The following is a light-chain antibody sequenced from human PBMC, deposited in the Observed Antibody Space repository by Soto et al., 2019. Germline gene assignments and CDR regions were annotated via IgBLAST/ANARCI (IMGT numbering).Light chain of an antibody. Sequence: QSVLTQPRSVSASPGHSVTISCTGTSSDVGRYDYVSWYQQHPGKAPKLIVYDVTERPSGVPDRFSGSKSGNTASLTISGLQAEDEADYSCCSFAGSYSYVFGTGTKVTVL. CDR1: SSDVGRYDY. V-gene: IGLV2-11*01. CDR2: DVT. J-gene: IGLJ1*01. CDR3: CSFAGSYSYV.